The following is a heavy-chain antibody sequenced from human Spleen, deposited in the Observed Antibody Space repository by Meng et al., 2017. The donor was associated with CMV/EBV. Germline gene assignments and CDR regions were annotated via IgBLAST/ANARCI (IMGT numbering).Heavy chain of an antibody. Sequence: TFNTYVLSWVRQAPGQGLEWMGGIIPLLGTTNYAQKFQGRLTITADKVSGTAYMELSSLRFEDTAVYYCARGGDCSSPSCYIWFDPWGRGTLVTVSS. CDR3: ARGGDCSSPSCYIWFDP. J-gene: IGHJ5*02. CDR2: IIPLLGTT. D-gene: IGHD2-2*02. CDR1: TFNTYV. V-gene: IGHV1-69*06.